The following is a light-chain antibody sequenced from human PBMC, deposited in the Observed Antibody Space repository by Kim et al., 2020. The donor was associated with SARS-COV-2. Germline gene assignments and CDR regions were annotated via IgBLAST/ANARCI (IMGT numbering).Light chain of an antibody. CDR2: AAS. V-gene: IGKV1-9*01. CDR1: QGINNH. CDR3: QQLDSYPWT. Sequence: ASVGDRVAVTCRARQGINNHLAWYQQKPGKAPKLLIFAASTLQSGVPSRFRGSGSGTEFTLTVSSLQPEDFATYYCQQLDSYPWTFGQGTKVDIK. J-gene: IGKJ1*01.